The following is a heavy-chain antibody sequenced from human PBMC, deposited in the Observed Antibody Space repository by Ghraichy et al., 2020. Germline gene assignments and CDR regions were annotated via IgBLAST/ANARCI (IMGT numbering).Heavy chain of an antibody. Sequence: SETLSLTCAVSGASISSSDWWTWVRQPPGKGLEWLAEMHHGGNTNYNPPIRSRVTISLDKSRNLLSLNVKSVTAADTAVYYCATGPYRLDVWGQGTSVTVSS. CDR1: GASISSSDW. J-gene: IGHJ6*02. CDR3: ATGPYRLDV. CDR2: MHHGGNT. V-gene: IGHV4-4*02.